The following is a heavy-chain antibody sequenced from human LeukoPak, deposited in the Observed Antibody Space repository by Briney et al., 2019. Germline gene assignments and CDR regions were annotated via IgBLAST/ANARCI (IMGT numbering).Heavy chain of an antibody. CDR3: ARRMAVTGTFSHYFDY. V-gene: IGHV3-21*01. CDR1: GCTFSSYS. CDR2: ISSSSSYI. Sequence: GGSLRLSCAASGCTFSSYSMNWVRQAPGKGLEWVSSISSSSSYIYYSDSVKGRFTISRDNAKNSLYLKLSSLRAADTAVYYCARRMAVTGTFSHYFDYWGQGTLVTVSS. J-gene: IGHJ4*02. D-gene: IGHD1-7*01.